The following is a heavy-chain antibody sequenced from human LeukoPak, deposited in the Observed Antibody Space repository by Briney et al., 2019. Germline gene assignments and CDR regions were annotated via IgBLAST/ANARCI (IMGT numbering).Heavy chain of an antibody. D-gene: IGHD2-15*01. CDR2: INHSGST. CDR3: ARGLNCSGGSCYLDY. V-gene: IGHV4-34*01. Sequence: PSETLSLTCAVYGGSFSGYYWSWIRQPPGKWLEWIGEINHSGSTNYNPSLKSRVTISVDTSKNQFSLKLSSVTAADTAVYYCARGLNCSGGSCYLDYWGQGTLVTVSS. CDR1: GGSFSGYY. J-gene: IGHJ4*02.